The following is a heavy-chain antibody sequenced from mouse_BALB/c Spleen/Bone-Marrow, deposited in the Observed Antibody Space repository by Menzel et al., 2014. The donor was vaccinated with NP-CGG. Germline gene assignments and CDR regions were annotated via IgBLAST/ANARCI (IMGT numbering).Heavy chain of an antibody. Sequence: EVQVVESGIVLARPGASVKMSCKASGYSFTSYWMHWVKQRPGQGLEWIGAIYPGNSDTSYNQKFKGKAKLTAVTSASTAYMELSSLTNEDSAVYYCTKIYYGNSFDVWGPGTPVTVSS. V-gene: IGHV1-5*01. CDR3: TKIYYGNSFDV. CDR2: IYPGNSDT. CDR1: GYSFTSYW. J-gene: IGHJ1*01. D-gene: IGHD2-1*01.